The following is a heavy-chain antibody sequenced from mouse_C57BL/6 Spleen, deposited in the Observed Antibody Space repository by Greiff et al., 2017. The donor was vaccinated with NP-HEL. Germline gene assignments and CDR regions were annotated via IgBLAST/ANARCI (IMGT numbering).Heavy chain of an antibody. D-gene: IGHD2-12*01. CDR3: ARGRRYFDV. V-gene: IGHV1-19*01. Sequence: EVQLQQSGPVLVKPGASVKMSCKASGYTFTDYYMNWVKQSHGKSLEWIGVINPYNGGTSYNQKFKGKATLTVDKSASTAYMELNSLTSEDSAVYYCARGRRYFDVWGTGTTVTVSS. J-gene: IGHJ1*03. CDR1: GYTFTDYY. CDR2: INPYNGGT.